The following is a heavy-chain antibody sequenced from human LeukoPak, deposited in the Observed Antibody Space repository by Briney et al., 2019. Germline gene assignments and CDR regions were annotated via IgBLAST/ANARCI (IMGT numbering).Heavy chain of an antibody. J-gene: IGHJ4*02. V-gene: IGHV4-59*12. Sequence: PSETLSLTCKVSGGSISSYYWSWIRLPPGKGLEWIGYIHYSGSTIYNPSLKSRVTISVDTSKNHFSLKLSSVTAADTAVYYCAREPLNYFDYWGQGTLVTVSS. CDR3: AREPLNYFDY. CDR1: GGSISSYY. D-gene: IGHD1-14*01. CDR2: IHYSGST.